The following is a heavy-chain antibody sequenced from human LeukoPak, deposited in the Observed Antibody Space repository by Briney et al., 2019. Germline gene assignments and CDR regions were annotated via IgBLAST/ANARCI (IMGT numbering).Heavy chain of an antibody. CDR3: AKDREPVIWFGELTLDY. Sequence: AGRSLRLSCAASGFTFSSYGMHWVRQAPGKGLEWVAVISYDGSNKYYADSVKGRFTISRDNSKNTLYLQMNSLRAEDTAVYYCAKDREPVIWFGELTLDYWGQGTLVTVSS. CDR2: ISYDGSNK. CDR1: GFTFSSYG. V-gene: IGHV3-30*18. D-gene: IGHD3-10*01. J-gene: IGHJ4*02.